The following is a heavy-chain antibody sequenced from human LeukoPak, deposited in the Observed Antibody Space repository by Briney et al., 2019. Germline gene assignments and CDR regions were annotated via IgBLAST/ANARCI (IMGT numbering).Heavy chain of an antibody. CDR3: ARGPPNWGYDY. V-gene: IGHV1-8*01. CDR2: MSPNSGDT. CDR1: GYTFTSYD. J-gene: IGHJ4*02. Sequence: AASVKVSCKASGYTFTSYDFNWVRQATGQRPEWMGWMSPNSGDTGYAQKFQDRVTMTRNTSISTAYMELSSLRSDDTAVYYCARGPPNWGYDYWGPGTLDTVSS. D-gene: IGHD7-27*01.